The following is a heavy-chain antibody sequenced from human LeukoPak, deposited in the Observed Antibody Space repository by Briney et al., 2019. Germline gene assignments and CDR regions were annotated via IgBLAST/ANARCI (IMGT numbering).Heavy chain of an antibody. Sequence: GSSLRLSCAGSGFTFRSYAMHWVRQATGKGLECVAVISYDGSNKDYADSVKGRFTISRDNSKNTLFLQMNSLRAEDTAVYYCAREIFNGFDIWGQGTMVTVSS. CDR2: ISYDGSNK. J-gene: IGHJ3*02. V-gene: IGHV3-30-3*01. CDR1: GFTFRSYA. CDR3: AREIFNGFDI.